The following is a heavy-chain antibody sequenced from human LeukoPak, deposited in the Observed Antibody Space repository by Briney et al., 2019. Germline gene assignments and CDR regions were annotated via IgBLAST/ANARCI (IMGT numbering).Heavy chain of an antibody. J-gene: IGHJ4*02. CDR1: GFTFSSYS. Sequence: GGSLRLSCAASGFTFSSYSMNWVRQAPGKGLEWVSSISSSSSYIYYADSVKGRFTISRDNAKNSLYLQMNSLRAEDTAVYYCARALAFGGVIAYYFDYWGQGTLVTVSS. CDR2: ISSSSSYI. CDR3: ARALAFGGVIAYYFDY. V-gene: IGHV3-21*01. D-gene: IGHD3-16*02.